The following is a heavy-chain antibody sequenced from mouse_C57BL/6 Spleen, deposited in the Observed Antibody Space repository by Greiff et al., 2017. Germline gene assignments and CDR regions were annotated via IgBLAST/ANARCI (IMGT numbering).Heavy chain of an antibody. D-gene: IGHD1-3*01. Sequence: QVQLQQSGAELARPGASVKLSCKASGYTFTSYGISWVKQRTGQGLEWIGEIYPRSGNTYYNEKFKGKATLTVAKSSSTADMKLRSLTSEYSAVYFCSRESLTNYYARDYWGQGTSVTVSS. V-gene: IGHV1-81*01. CDR1: GYTFTSYG. J-gene: IGHJ4*01. CDR3: SRESLTNYYARDY. CDR2: IYPRSGNT.